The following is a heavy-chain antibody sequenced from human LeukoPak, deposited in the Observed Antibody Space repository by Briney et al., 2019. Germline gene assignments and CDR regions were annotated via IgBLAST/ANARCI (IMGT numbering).Heavy chain of an antibody. D-gene: IGHD2-21*01. CDR1: GFTFSNAW. CDR3: TTYSFRLPHDY. J-gene: IGHJ4*02. V-gene: IGHV3-15*01. Sequence: GSLRLSCAASGFTFSNAWMSWVRQAPGKGLEWVGRIKSKTDGGTTDYAAPVKGRFTISRDDSKNTLYLQMNSLKTEDTAVCYCTTYSFRLPHDYWGQGTLVTVSS. CDR2: IKSKTDGGTT.